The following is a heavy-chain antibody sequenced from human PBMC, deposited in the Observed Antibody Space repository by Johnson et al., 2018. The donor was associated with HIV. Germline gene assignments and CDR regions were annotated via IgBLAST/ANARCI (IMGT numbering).Heavy chain of an antibody. CDR3: AKGLGRAAAGTRNAFDI. J-gene: IGHJ3*02. CDR1: GFTVSSNY. Sequence: VQLVETGGGLIQPGGSLRLSCAASGFTVSSNYMSWVRQAPGKGLEWVSVIYSGGSTYYADSVKGRFTISRDYSKNTLYLQMNSLSAEDTAVYYCAKGLGRAAAGTRNAFDIWGQGTMVTVSS. V-gene: IGHV3-53*05. CDR2: IYSGGST. D-gene: IGHD6-13*01.